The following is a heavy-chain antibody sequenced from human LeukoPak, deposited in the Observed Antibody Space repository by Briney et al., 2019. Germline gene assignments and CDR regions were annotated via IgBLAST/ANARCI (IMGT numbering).Heavy chain of an antibody. D-gene: IGHD4-17*01. CDR1: AGSISSSVYY. J-gene: IGHJ2*01. Sequence: SETLSLTCTVSAGSISSSVYYWGWIREPPGKGLEWIGTIYYDGRTSYNPSLKSRVTMSIDTSKKQLSLKLISVTAADTAVYYCARGRYGDYCLDLWGRGTLVTVSS. V-gene: IGHV4-39*07. CDR2: IYYDGRT. CDR3: ARGRYGDYCLDL.